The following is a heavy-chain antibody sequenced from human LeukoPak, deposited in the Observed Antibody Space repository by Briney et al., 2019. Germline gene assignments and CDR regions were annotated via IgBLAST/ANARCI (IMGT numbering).Heavy chain of an antibody. CDR2: ISYDGSNK. CDR1: GFTLSSYG. D-gene: IGHD1-26*01. J-gene: IGHJ4*02. V-gene: IGHV3-30*18. CDR3: AKARNVGALDY. Sequence: AGGSLRLSCAASGFTLSSYGMHWVRQAPGKGLEWVAVISYDGSNKYYADSVKGRFTISRDNSKNTLYLQMNSLRAEDTAVYYCAKARNVGALDYWGQGTLVTVSS.